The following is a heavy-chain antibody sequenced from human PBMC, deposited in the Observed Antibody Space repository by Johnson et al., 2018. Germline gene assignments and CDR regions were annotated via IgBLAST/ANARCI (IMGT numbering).Heavy chain of an antibody. D-gene: IGHD6-6*01. CDR2: IRSKIYGATT. CDR1: GFTFGDYA. Sequence: VQLVESGGGLIQPGRSLRLSCTGSGFTFGDYAMSWFRQATGKGLEWVGFIRSKIYGATTEYAASVKGRFTISRDDSKSITYRQRTSLNIEDTAVYYCTRGVSKAARPSFGDWGQGTLVTVSS. J-gene: IGHJ4*02. V-gene: IGHV3-49*03. CDR3: TRGVSKAARPSFGD.